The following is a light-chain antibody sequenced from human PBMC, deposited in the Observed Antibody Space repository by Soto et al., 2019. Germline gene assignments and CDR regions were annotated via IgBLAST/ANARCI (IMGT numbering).Light chain of an antibody. J-gene: IGKJ2*01. CDR1: QSIRSW. CDR2: KAS. CDR3: QQYYGYPYT. V-gene: IGKV1-5*03. Sequence: DIQMTQSPSTLSASVGDRVTITCRASQSIRSWLAWFQQKPGKAPRFLIYKASNLETGVPSRFSGSESGTEFTLTISSLQPDDFATYYCQQYYGYPYTFGQGTKLEIK.